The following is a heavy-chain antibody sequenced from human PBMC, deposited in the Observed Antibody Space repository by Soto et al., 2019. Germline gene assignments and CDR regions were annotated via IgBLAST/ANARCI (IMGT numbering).Heavy chain of an antibody. CDR3: ARDEIIVGAGYYYYYGMDV. J-gene: IGHJ6*02. Sequence: ASVKVSCKASGGTFSSYAISWVRQAPGQGLEWMGGIIPIFGTANYAQKFQGRVTITADESTSTAYMELSSLRSEDTAVYYCARDEIIVGAGYYYYYGMDVWGQGTTVTVSS. CDR2: IIPIFGTA. D-gene: IGHD1-26*01. V-gene: IGHV1-69*13. CDR1: GGTFSSYA.